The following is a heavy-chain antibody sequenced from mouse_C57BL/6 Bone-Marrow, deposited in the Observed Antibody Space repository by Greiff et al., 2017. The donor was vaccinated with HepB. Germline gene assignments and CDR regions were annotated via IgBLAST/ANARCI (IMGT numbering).Heavy chain of an antibody. J-gene: IGHJ1*03. Sequence: EVKLEESGPGLAKPSQTLSLTCSVTGYSITSDYWNWLRKFPGNKLEYMGYISYSGSTYYNPSLKSRISITRDTSKNQYYLQLNSVTTEDTATYYCASSYYGSRGDFDVWGTGTTVTVSS. V-gene: IGHV3-8*01. D-gene: IGHD1-1*01. CDR1: GYSITSDY. CDR3: ASSYYGSRGDFDV. CDR2: ISYSGST.